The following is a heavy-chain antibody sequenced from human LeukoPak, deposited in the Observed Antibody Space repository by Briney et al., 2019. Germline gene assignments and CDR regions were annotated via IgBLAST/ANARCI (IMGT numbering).Heavy chain of an antibody. CDR1: GYSISSGYH. CDR3: ARLGYCSGGSCYSAFDI. V-gene: IGHV4-38-2*01. J-gene: IGHJ3*02. D-gene: IGHD2-15*01. Sequence: SETLSLTCAVSGYSISSGYHWGWIRQSPGKGLEWIGFMYHSGSTYYDPSLKSRVTISVDTSKNQFSLKLSSVTAADTAVYYCARLGYCSGGSCYSAFDIWGQGTMVTVSS. CDR2: MYHSGST.